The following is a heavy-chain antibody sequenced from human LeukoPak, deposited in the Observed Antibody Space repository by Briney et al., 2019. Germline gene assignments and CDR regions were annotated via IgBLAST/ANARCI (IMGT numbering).Heavy chain of an antibody. CDR3: ARGVTTAPPFDP. V-gene: IGHV1-46*01. J-gene: IGHJ5*02. CDR1: RFTFTNYY. D-gene: IGHD4-17*01. Sequence: ASVKISCKASRFTFTNYYMHWVRQAPGQGLEWMGVINPNNGGTFYAQTFQGRVTMTWDASTTTVYMDLSSLRSKDTAVYYCARGVTTAPPFDPWGQGTLVTVSS. CDR2: INPNNGGT.